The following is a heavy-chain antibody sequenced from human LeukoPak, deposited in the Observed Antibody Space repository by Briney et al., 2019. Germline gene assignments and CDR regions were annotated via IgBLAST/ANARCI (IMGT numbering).Heavy chain of an antibody. J-gene: IGHJ2*01. Sequence: SETLSLTCTVSGGSISSSSYYWGWIRQPPGKGLEWIGSIYYSGSTNYNPSLKSRVTISVDTSKNQFSLKLSSVTAADTAVYYCARREITGDGYFDLWGRGTLVTVSS. V-gene: IGHV4-39*07. CDR2: IYYSGST. CDR3: ARREITGDGYFDL. D-gene: IGHD7-27*01. CDR1: GGSISSSSYY.